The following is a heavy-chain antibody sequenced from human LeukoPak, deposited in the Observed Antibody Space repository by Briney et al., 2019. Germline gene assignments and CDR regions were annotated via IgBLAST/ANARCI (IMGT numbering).Heavy chain of an antibody. D-gene: IGHD3-22*01. V-gene: IGHV3-23*01. J-gene: IGHJ4*02. CDR2: ISGSGGGT. Sequence: PGGSLSLSCAASGFTFSSYAMNWVRQAPGKGLEWVSAISGSGGGTYYSDSVKGRFTISRDNSENTLYLQMNSLRAEDTAVYYCAKEADTIIVLKRYLDYWGQGTLVTVSS. CDR3: AKEADTIIVLKRYLDY. CDR1: GFTFSSYA.